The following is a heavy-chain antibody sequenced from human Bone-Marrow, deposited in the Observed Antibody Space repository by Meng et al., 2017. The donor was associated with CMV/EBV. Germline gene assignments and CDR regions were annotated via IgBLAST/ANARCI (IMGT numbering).Heavy chain of an antibody. Sequence: GESLKISCAASGFTFSSYSMNWVRQAPGKGLEWVSSISSSSSYIYYADSVKGRFTISRDNSKNTLYLQIDSLRAEDTAFYYCSIARGVVSVPAAITYWGQGTLVTVSS. CDR2: ISSSSSYI. D-gene: IGHD2-2*01. CDR1: GFTFSSYS. V-gene: IGHV3-21*04. CDR3: SIARGVVSVPAAITY. J-gene: IGHJ4*02.